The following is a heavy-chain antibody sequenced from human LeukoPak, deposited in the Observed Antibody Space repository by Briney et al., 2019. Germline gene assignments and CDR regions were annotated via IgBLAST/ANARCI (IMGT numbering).Heavy chain of an antibody. J-gene: IGHJ5*02. V-gene: IGHV1-69*02. CDR2: VIPIVGIT. D-gene: IGHD3-10*01. CDR3: ARSVASPDAGRGNWFDP. CDR1: GGTHSSYP. Sequence: SVKVSCKAFGGTHSSYPISWVRQAPGQGLEWMGRVIPIVGITNYGQKFQGRVTLTADISTNTAYMELSGLTFDDTAIYYCARSVASPDAGRGNWFDPWGQGTLVTVST.